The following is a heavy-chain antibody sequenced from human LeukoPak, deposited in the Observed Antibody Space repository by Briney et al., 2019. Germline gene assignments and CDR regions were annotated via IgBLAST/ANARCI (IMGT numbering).Heavy chain of an antibody. D-gene: IGHD5-18*01. V-gene: IGHV4-34*01. Sequence: PPETLSLTCAVYLGSFSGYYWSWIRHPPGKGLEWIGEINHSGSTNYNPSLTSRVTISVDTSKNQFSLKLSSVTAADTAVYYCARAGRGYSYGYHFGYWGQGTLVTVSS. CDR2: INHSGST. CDR1: LGSFSGYY. J-gene: IGHJ4*02. CDR3: ARAGRGYSYGYHFGY.